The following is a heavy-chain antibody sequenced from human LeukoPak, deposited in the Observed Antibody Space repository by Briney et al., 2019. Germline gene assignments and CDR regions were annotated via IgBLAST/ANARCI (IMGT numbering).Heavy chain of an antibody. D-gene: IGHD3-16*01. CDR3: ARDVEGGTFDI. CDR1: GFTFSRYW. J-gene: IGHJ3*02. Sequence: PGGSLRLSCAASGFTFSRYWMTWVRQAPGKGLEWVANIKQDGTDQYYVDSVKGRFTISRDNAKNSLFLEMSSLRADDTAVYFCARDVEGGTFDIWGQGTTVTVSS. CDR2: IKQDGTDQ. V-gene: IGHV3-7*05.